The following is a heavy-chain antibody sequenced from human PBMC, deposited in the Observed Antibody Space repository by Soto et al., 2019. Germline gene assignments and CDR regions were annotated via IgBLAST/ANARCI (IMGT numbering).Heavy chain of an antibody. V-gene: IGHV3-30-3*01. J-gene: IGHJ4*02. Sequence: QVQLVESGGGVVQPGRSLRLSCAASGFTFSSYAMHWVRQAPGKGLEWVAVISYDGSNKYYADSVKGRFTISRDNFKNTLYLQMNSLRAEDTAVYYCARLVRGITGILDYWGQGTLVTVSS. CDR3: ARLVRGITGILDY. CDR1: GFTFSSYA. CDR2: ISYDGSNK. D-gene: IGHD1-20*01.